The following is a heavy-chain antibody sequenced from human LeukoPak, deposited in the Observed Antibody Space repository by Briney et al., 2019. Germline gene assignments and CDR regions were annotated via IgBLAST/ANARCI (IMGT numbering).Heavy chain of an antibody. CDR3: ASAPLGNSFGYMAY. CDR2: IYYTGRT. V-gene: IGHV4-31*03. Sequence: SETLSLTCTVSGGSTSSGGYYWNWIRQHPTEGLEWIGHIYYTGRTTYNPSVESRVTISADTSKNQFSLMLNSVTAADTAVYFCASAPLGNSFGYMAYWGQGALVTVSS. CDR1: GGSTSSGGYY. D-gene: IGHD5-18*01. J-gene: IGHJ4*02.